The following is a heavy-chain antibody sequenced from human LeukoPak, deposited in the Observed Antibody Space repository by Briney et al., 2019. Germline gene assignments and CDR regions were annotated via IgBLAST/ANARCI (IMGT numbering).Heavy chain of an antibody. J-gene: IGHJ3*02. CDR2: ISSTGGST. V-gene: IGHV3-64*01. D-gene: IGHD5-12*01. Sequence: PGGSLRLSCAASGFTFSSYGMDWVRQAPGKRLEYVSAISSTGGSTSYSNSVKGRFTISRDNSKNTLYLQMGSLRAEDTAVYYCARDGLGAFDIWGQGTMVTVSS. CDR1: GFTFSSYG. CDR3: ARDGLGAFDI.